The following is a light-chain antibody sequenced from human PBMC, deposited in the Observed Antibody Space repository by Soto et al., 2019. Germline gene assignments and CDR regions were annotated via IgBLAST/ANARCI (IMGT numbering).Light chain of an antibody. V-gene: IGLV2-14*01. CDR3: SSYTGSSTLVV. CDR1: SSDVGGYNY. Sequence: QSALTQPASVSGSPGQSITISCTGTSSDVGGYNYVSWYQQHPGKAPKLMIYDVSNRPSGISYRFSGSKSGNTASLTISGLQAEDEADYYCSSYTGSSTLVVFCGGTKLTVL. CDR2: DVS. J-gene: IGLJ2*01.